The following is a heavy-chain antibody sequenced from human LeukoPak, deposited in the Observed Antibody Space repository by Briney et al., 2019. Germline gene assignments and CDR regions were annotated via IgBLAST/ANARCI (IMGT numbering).Heavy chain of an antibody. CDR1: GFTFSNNY. CDR3: ARVGYTSSWGERFYFDY. J-gene: IGHJ4*02. V-gene: IGHV3-66*01. D-gene: IGHD6-13*01. Sequence: TRGSLRLSCATSGFTFSNNYMSWVRQAPGKGLECVSVIDSAGSTCYAASVKGRFTISRDISKNALFLLMNSLTAEDTAVYYCARVGYTSSWGERFYFDYWGLGTVVTVSS. CDR2: IDSAGST.